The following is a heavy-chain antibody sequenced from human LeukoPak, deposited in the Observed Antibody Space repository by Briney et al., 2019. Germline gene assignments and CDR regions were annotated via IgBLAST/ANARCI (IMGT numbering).Heavy chain of an antibody. CDR3: ATPIFGVVRGAFDI. CDR2: INPNSGGT. Sequence: ASVKVSCKASGYTFTGYYMHWVRQAPGQGLEWMGWINPNSGGTNYAQKFQGRVTMTRDTSISTAYMELSRLRSDDTAVYYCATPIFGVVRGAFDIWGQGTMVTVSS. CDR1: GYTFTGYY. D-gene: IGHD3-3*01. V-gene: IGHV1-2*02. J-gene: IGHJ3*02.